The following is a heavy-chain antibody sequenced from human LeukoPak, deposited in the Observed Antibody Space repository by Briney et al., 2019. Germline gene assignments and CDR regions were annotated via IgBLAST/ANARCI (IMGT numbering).Heavy chain of an antibody. V-gene: IGHV4-59*08. D-gene: IGHD4/OR15-4a*01. CDR2: IHYSGST. J-gene: IGHJ6*03. CDR3: ARVYGDLRPDYYYYYYMDV. CDR1: GVSISDYY. Sequence: PSETLSLTCSVSGVSISDYYWTWFRQPAGKGLEWIGSIHYSGSTNYNPSLKSRVTISVDTSKNQFSLKLSSVTAADTAVYYCARVYGDLRPDYYYYYYMDVWGKGTTVTVSS.